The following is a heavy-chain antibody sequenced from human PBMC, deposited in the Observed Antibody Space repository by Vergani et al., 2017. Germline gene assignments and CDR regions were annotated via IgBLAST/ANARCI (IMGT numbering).Heavy chain of an antibody. V-gene: IGHV4-30-4*01. D-gene: IGHD3-3*01. J-gene: IGHJ4*02. CDR2: IYYSGST. CDR3: ARAHYDFWSGYYMVQYYFDY. Sequence: QVQLQESGPGLVKPSQTLSLTCTVSGGSISSGVYYWSWIRQPPGKGLEWIGYIYYSGSTYYNPSLKSRVTISVDTSKNQFSLKLSSVTAADTAVYYCARAHYDFWSGYYMVQYYFDYWGQGTLVTVSS. CDR1: GGSISSGVYY.